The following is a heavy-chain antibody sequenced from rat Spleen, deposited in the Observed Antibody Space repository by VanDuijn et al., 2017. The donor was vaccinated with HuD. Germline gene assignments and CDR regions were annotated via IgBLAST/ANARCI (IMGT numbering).Heavy chain of an antibody. Sequence: QVQLKESGPGLVQSSQTLSLICTVSGFSLISHSVHWVRQPPGKGLEWMGGIWGDGSTDYNSVLKSRLTINRDTSKSQVFLKMNSLQTEDTAAYYCARDRDFDYWGPGVMVTVSS. V-gene: IGHV2-1*01. CDR2: IWGDGST. CDR3: ARDRDFDY. CDR1: GFSLISHS. D-gene: IGHD1-5*01. J-gene: IGHJ2*01.